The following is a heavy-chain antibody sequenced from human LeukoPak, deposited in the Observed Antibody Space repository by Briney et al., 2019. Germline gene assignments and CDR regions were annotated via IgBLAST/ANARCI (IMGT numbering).Heavy chain of an antibody. D-gene: IGHD3-22*01. Sequence: SETLSLTCSVSGDAITGSSYYWGWIRQPPGKGLEWIGSVYYSGSTYSNPSLKSRVTMSADTSKNQFSLKLSSVSAADTAVYYCARQYYDNTGYYYFDYWGQGTLVTVSS. V-gene: IGHV4-39*01. CDR3: ARQYYDNTGYYYFDY. CDR2: VYYSGST. J-gene: IGHJ4*02. CDR1: GDAITGSSYY.